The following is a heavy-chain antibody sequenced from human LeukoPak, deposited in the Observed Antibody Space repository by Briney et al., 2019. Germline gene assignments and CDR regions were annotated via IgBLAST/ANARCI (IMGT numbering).Heavy chain of an antibody. J-gene: IGHJ4*02. CDR2: IDSSGST. V-gene: IGHV4-59*02. CDR3: ATESVAGHFGY. D-gene: IGHD6-19*01. Sequence: PSETLSLTCTVSGGSVSSYYWSWIRQPPGKGLEWIGYIDSSGSTNYNPSLKSRVTFSFDTSKNQFSLKLSSVTAADAAVYYCATESVAGHFGYWGQGTLVTVSS. CDR1: GGSVSSYY.